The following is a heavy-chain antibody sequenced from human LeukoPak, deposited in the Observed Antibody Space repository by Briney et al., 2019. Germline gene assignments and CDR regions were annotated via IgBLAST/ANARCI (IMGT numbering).Heavy chain of an antibody. CDR2: IYHSGST. D-gene: IGHD6-13*01. Sequence: SETPSLTCTVSGGSISSGGYYWSWIRQPPGKGLEWIGYIYHSGSTYYNPSLKSRVTISVDRSKNQFSLKLSSVTAADTAVYYCARAKGIAAAGSHWGQGTLVTVSS. V-gene: IGHV4-30-2*01. J-gene: IGHJ4*02. CDR1: GGSISSGGYY. CDR3: ARAKGIAAAGSH.